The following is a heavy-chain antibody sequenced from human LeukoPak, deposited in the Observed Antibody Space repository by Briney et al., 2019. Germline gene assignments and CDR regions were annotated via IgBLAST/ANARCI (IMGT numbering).Heavy chain of an antibody. Sequence: ASVKVSCKASGYTFTSYDIYWVRQATGQGLEWMGWMNPNSGNTGYAQKFQGRVTITRNTSISTAYMELSSLRSEDTAVYYCARGFRYNYYDSSGFDYWGQGTLVTVSS. CDR2: MNPNSGNT. D-gene: IGHD3-22*01. V-gene: IGHV1-8*03. J-gene: IGHJ4*02. CDR3: ARGFRYNYYDSSGFDY. CDR1: GYTFTSYD.